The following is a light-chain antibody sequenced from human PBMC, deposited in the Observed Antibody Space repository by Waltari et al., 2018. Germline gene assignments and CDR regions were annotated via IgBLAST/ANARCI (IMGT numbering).Light chain of an antibody. CDR2: GSS. CDR1: GPHIGAGSD. CDR3: QSYDTSLSVV. J-gene: IGLJ3*02. V-gene: IGLV1-40*01. Sequence: QSVLTQPPSVSGAPGQRVTISCTGSGPHIGAGSDVHWYQQLPRAAPKLRIYGSSTRPLGVPDRFFGSTSGTSASLAITGLQAEDEADYYCQSYDTSLSVVFGGGTKLTVL.